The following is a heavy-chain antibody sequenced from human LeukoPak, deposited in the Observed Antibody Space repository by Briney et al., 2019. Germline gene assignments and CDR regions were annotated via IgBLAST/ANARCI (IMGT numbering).Heavy chain of an antibody. CDR3: AGGYHYYYMDV. CDR2: MYTSGST. Sequence: PSETLSLTWTVSGGSTSSYYWSWIRQPAGKGLEWIGRMYTSGSTNYNPSLKSRVTMSVDTSKNQFSLKLSSVTAADTAVYYCAGGYHYYYMDVWGKGTTVTVSS. D-gene: IGHD2-15*01. CDR1: GGSTSSYY. V-gene: IGHV4-4*07. J-gene: IGHJ6*03.